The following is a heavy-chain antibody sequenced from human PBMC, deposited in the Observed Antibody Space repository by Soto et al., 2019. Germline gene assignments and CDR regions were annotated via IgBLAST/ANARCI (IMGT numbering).Heavy chain of an antibody. V-gene: IGHV3-33*06. CDR3: GKERRGSGWFVCSY. Sequence: GGSLRLSCAVSGFPFSFYGFHWVRQSPGKGLEWLGVIVSDGSAIYHADSVRGRFTISRDNSKDTLYLQMNSLRADDTAVYYCGKERRGSGWFVCSYWCQGILVTVSS. D-gene: IGHD6-19*01. J-gene: IGHJ4*02. CDR2: IVSDGSAI. CDR1: GFPFSFYG.